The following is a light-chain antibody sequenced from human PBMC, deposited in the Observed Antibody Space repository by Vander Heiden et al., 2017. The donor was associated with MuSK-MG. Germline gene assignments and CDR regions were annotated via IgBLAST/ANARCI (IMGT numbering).Light chain of an antibody. Sequence: DIQLTQSPSFLSASEGDRVTITCRASHVISSNLAWYQQKPGKAPKPLIYAASTLQSGVPSRFSGSGYGTEFTLSISSRQPEDYAAYYCQQIASYPLFTFGHGTKVDIK. J-gene: IGKJ3*01. CDR2: AAS. V-gene: IGKV1-9*01. CDR3: QQIASYPLFT. CDR1: HVISSN.